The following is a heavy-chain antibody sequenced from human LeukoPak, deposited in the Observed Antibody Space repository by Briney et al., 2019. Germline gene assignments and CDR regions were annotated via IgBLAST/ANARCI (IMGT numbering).Heavy chain of an antibody. Sequence: PSQTLSLTCAVSGGSISSGGYSWSWIRQPPGKGLEWIGYIYHSGSTYYNPSLKSRVTISVDRSKNQFSLKLSSVTAADTAVYYCASWKGGSYKPLGDAFDIWGQGTMVTVSS. J-gene: IGHJ3*02. CDR1: GGSISSGGYS. D-gene: IGHD1-26*01. CDR3: ASWKGGSYKPLGDAFDI. CDR2: IYHSGST. V-gene: IGHV4-30-2*01.